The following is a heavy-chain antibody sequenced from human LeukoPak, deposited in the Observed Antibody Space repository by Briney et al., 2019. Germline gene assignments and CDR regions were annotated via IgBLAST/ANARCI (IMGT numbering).Heavy chain of an antibody. J-gene: IGHJ6*03. CDR1: GYTFTGYY. D-gene: IGHD1-7*01. V-gene: IGHV1-2*02. Sequence: ASVKVSCKASGYTFTGYYMHWVRQAPGQGLEWMGWINPNRGGTNYAQKFQGRVTMTRDTSISTAYMELSRLRSDDTAVYYCAREQITGTSGLLGMDVWGKGTTVTVSS. CDR3: AREQITGTSGLLGMDV. CDR2: INPNRGGT.